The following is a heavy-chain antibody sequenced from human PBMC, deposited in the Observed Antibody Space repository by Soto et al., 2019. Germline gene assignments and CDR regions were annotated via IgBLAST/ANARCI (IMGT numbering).Heavy chain of an antibody. CDR2: ISSSSSYI. CDR3: ARDHGLSSYAFDI. V-gene: IGHV3-21*01. Sequence: EVQLVESGGGLVKPGGSLRLYCAASGFTFSSYSMNWVRQAPGKGLEWVSSISSSSSYIYYADSVKGRFTISRENAKNSLYLQMNILRAEDTAVYYCARDHGLSSYAFDICGQGTMVTVSS. CDR1: GFTFSSYS. D-gene: IGHD2-15*01. J-gene: IGHJ3*02.